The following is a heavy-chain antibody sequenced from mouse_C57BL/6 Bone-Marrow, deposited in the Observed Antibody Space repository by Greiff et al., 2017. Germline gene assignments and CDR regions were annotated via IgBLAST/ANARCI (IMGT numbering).Heavy chain of an antibody. CDR1: GYTFTSYW. Sequence: QVQLQQPGAELVMPGASVKLSCKASGYTFTSYWMHWVKQRPGQGLEWIGEIDPSDSYTNYNQKFKGKSTLTVDKSSSTAYMQHSSLTSEDSAVYYCARWGDYDHYYFDYWGQGTTLTVSS. CDR3: ARWGDYDHYYFDY. D-gene: IGHD2-4*01. CDR2: IDPSDSYT. V-gene: IGHV1-69*01. J-gene: IGHJ2*01.